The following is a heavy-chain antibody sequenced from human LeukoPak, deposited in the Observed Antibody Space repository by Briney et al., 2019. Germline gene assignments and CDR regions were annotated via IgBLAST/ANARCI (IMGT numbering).Heavy chain of an antibody. CDR2: IKQDGSEK. J-gene: IGHJ3*02. CDR3: ARDPHCSGGSCSDAFDI. D-gene: IGHD2-15*01. CDR1: GFTFSNYW. V-gene: IGHV3-7*01. Sequence: GGSLRLSCAASGFTFSNYWMSWVRQAPGKGLEWVANIKQDGSEKYYVDSVKGRFTISRGNAKNSLYLQMNSLRVEDTAVYYCARDPHCSGGSCSDAFDIWGQGTMVTVSS.